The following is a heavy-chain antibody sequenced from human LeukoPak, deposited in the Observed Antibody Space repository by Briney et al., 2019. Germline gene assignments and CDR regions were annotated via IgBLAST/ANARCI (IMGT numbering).Heavy chain of an antibody. V-gene: IGHV4-39*01. Sequence: SETLSLTCTVSGGSISSSSYYWGWIRQPPGKGLEWIGCIYYSGSTYYNPSLKSRVTISVDTSKNQFSLKLSSVTAADTAVYYCARHYYGSGSYYNAFDYWGQGTLVTVSS. CDR2: IYYSGST. J-gene: IGHJ4*02. D-gene: IGHD3-10*01. CDR1: GGSISSSSYY. CDR3: ARHYYGSGSYYNAFDY.